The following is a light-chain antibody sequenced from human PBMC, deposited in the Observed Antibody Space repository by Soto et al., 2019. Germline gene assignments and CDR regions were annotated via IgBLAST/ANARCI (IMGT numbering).Light chain of an antibody. CDR2: DTS. CDR3: QQRSNWPPT. J-gene: IGKJ4*01. Sequence: IVVTQAPATLSVSPGQRATLSCRASQSVSSDVAWYQQKPGQAPRLLIYDTSNRATGIPAKFSGSGSGTDFTLTISTLEPEDFAVYYCQQRSNWPPTFGGGTKVDIK. CDR1: QSVSSD. V-gene: IGKV3-11*01.